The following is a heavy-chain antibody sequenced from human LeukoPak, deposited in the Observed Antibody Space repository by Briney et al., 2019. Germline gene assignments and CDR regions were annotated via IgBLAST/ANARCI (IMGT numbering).Heavy chain of an antibody. CDR3: AKASRAGGFDH. Sequence: PGGSLRLSCAASGFTFSDYYMSWIRQAPGKGLEWVSYISSSGSTIYYADSVKGRFTISRDNAKNSLYLQMNSLRAEDMALYYCAKASRAGGFDHWGQGTLVTVSS. J-gene: IGHJ4*02. D-gene: IGHD3-16*01. V-gene: IGHV3-11*01. CDR2: ISSSGSTI. CDR1: GFTFSDYY.